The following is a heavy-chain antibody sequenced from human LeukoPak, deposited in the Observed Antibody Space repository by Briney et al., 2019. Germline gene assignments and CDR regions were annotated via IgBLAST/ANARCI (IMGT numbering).Heavy chain of an antibody. V-gene: IGHV4-4*02. CDR2: VNLQGST. CDR3: AREGGPYRPLDY. J-gene: IGHJ4*02. CDR1: GGSITSTNY. Sequence: SETLSLTCGVSGGSITSTNYWTRVRQPPGKGLEWIGEVNLQGSTNYNPSLMGRVAISVDMSKNHISLQLTSVTAADTAVYYCAREGGPYRPLDYSGQGTLVTVSS.